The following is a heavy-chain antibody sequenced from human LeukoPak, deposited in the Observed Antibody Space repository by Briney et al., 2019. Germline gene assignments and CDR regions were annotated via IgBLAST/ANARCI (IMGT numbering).Heavy chain of an antibody. CDR3: ARTIAAAVGFDP. Sequence: WASVKVSCKASGYTFTSYDINWVRQATGQGLEWMGWMNPNSGNTGYAQKFQGRVTITRNSSISTAYMELSSLRSEDTAVYYCARTIAAAVGFDPWGQGTLVTVSS. CDR1: GYTFTSYD. CDR2: MNPNSGNT. V-gene: IGHV1-8*03. D-gene: IGHD6-13*01. J-gene: IGHJ5*02.